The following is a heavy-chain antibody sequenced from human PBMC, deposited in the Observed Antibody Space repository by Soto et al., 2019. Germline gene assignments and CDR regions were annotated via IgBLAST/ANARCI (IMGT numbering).Heavy chain of an antibody. V-gene: IGHV1-18*01. CDR1: GYTFTSYC. D-gene: IGHD6-13*01. CDR2: ISAYNGNT. CDR3: ARGHSSSWYGGYYYYYYGMDV. Sequence: QVSCNASGYTFTSYCIIWVRQAPGQGLEWMGWISAYNGNTNYAQKLQGRVTMTTDTSTGTAYMELRSLRSDDTAVYYCARGHSSSWYGGYYYYYYGMDVWGQGTKVTVSS. J-gene: IGHJ6*02.